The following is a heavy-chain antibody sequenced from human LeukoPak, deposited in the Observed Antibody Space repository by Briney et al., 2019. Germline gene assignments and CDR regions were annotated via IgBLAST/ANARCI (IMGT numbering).Heavy chain of an antibody. D-gene: IGHD1-26*01. CDR3: AKDMGEDGSYYLDY. Sequence: PGGSLRLSCAASGFSRFTFSNYAMSWVRQAPGKGLEWVSAISGSGARTYYAGSVKGRFTISRDTSKNTLYLQMNSLRAEDTAVYYCAKDMGEDGSYYLDYWGQGTLVTVSS. CDR1: GFSRFTFSNYA. J-gene: IGHJ4*02. V-gene: IGHV3-23*01. CDR2: ISGSGART.